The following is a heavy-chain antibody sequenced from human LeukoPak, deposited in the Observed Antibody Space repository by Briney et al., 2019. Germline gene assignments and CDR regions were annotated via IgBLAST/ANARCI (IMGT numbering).Heavy chain of an antibody. CDR3: ARDGGLHTNFDY. V-gene: IGHV3-7*01. Sequence: GGSLRLSCAASGFSFRNCWVGWVRQAPGKGLEWVANTKPDGSAEYYADSVRGRFTASRDNANNLLYLQMNRLRAEDTAAYYCARDGGLHTNFDYWGQGTLLTVSS. CDR2: TKPDGSAE. J-gene: IGHJ4*02. D-gene: IGHD2-15*01. CDR1: GFSFRNCW.